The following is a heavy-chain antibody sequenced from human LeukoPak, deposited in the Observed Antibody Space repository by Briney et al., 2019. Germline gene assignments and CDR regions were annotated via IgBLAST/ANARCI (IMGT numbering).Heavy chain of an antibody. V-gene: IGHV3-30-3*01. J-gene: IGHJ4*02. CDR2: ISYDGSNK. CDR3: ARSYPTYYDILTGTTPDY. CDR1: GFTFSSYA. D-gene: IGHD3-9*01. Sequence: GGSLRLSCAASGFTFSSYAMHWVRQAPGKGLEWVAVISYDGSNKYYADSVKGRFTISRGNSKNTLYLQMNSLRAEDTAVYYCARSYPTYYDILTGTTPDYWGQGTLVTVSS.